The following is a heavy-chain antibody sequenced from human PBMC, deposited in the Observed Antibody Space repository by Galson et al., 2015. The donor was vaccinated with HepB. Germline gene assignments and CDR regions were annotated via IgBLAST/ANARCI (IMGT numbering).Heavy chain of an antibody. V-gene: IGHV3-30-3*01. CDR1: GFSFNYFP. Sequence: SLRLSCAVSGFSFNYFPMHWVRQAPGKGLEWVAVISYTGSYTGYADFGRGRFTIYRDNSKNALYLQMNSLRVDDTALYYCVRPRGAGAGDYQNWYFDLWGRGTLVTVSS. CDR3: VRPRGAGAGDYQNWYFDL. J-gene: IGHJ2*01. CDR2: ISYTGSYT. D-gene: IGHD4-17*01.